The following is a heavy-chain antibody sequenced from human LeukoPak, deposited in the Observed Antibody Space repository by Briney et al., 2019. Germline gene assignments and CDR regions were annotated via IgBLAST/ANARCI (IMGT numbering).Heavy chain of an antibody. Sequence: SETLSLTCTVSGGSISSYYWSWIRQPPGKGLEWIGYIYYSGSTNYNPSLKSRVTISVDTSKDQLSLKLSSVTAADTAVYYCARWHDFWSGYYDYWGQGTLVTVSS. CDR2: IYYSGST. J-gene: IGHJ4*02. CDR1: GGSISSYY. CDR3: ARWHDFWSGYYDY. V-gene: IGHV4-59*01. D-gene: IGHD3-3*01.